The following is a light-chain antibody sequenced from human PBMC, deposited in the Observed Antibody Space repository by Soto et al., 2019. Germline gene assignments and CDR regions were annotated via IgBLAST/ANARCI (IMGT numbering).Light chain of an antibody. V-gene: IGKV4-1*01. CDR3: QQYYSSPYT. Sequence: DIVMTQSPDSLAVSLGERATINCKYSQSILYSSTNKNYLAWYQQKPGQPPKLLIYWASTRESGVPDRFTGSGSGTDFTLTISSLQAEDVAVYYCQQYYSSPYTFGQGTNLEI. J-gene: IGKJ2*01. CDR1: QSILYSSTNKNY. CDR2: WAS.